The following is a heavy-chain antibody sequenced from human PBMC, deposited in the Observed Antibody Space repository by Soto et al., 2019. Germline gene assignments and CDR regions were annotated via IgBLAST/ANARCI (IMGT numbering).Heavy chain of an antibody. CDR1: GYTFTSYG. V-gene: IGHV1-18*01. Sequence: HVQLVQSGTEVKKPGASVKVSCRGSGYTFTSYGVSWVRQAPGQGLEWMGWSNAKNGQTDVAQRLQGRLPMTTDASTVTAYMDLTSLTFDDTAVYYCARDLGVDMVRTSSVHVGGSRDHWGQGTLVTVSS. J-gene: IGHJ4*02. CDR3: ARDLGVDMVRTSSVHVGGSRDH. CDR2: SNAKNGQT. D-gene: IGHD5-12*01.